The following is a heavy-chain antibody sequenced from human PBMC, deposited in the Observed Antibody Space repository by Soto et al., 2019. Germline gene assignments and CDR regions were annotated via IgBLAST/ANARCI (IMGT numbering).Heavy chain of an antibody. Sequence: PSETLSLTCTFSGGSISSSSYYWGWIRQPPGKGLEWIGSIYYSGSTYYNPSLKSRVTISVDTSKNQFSLKLSSVTAADTAVYYCARERWNDFDYWGQGTLVTVSS. J-gene: IGHJ4*02. CDR1: GGSISSSSYY. D-gene: IGHD1-1*01. V-gene: IGHV4-39*02. CDR3: ARERWNDFDY. CDR2: IYYSGST.